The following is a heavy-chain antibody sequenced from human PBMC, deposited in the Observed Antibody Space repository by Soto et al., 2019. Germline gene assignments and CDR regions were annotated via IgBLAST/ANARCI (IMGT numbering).Heavy chain of an antibody. CDR1: GGSISNYY. J-gene: IGHJ5*02. CDR2: IYYNGST. CDR3: ARDRSKYQLLYWFDP. V-gene: IGHV4-59*01. Sequence: PSETLSLTCTVSGGSISNYYWSWIRQPPGKGLEWIGYIYYNGSTNYNPSLKSRVTISLDTSKNQFSLKLSSMTAADTAVYYCARDRSKYQLLYWFDPWGQGTLVRVYS. D-gene: IGHD2-2*01.